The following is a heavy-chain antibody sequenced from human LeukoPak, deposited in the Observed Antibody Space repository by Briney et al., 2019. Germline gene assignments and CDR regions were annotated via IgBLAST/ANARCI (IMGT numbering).Heavy chain of an antibody. J-gene: IGHJ6*03. CDR1: GFTFSTYW. V-gene: IGHV3-30*02. CDR3: AKTGFQWGDYFYYMDV. Sequence: PGGSLRLSCAASGFTFSTYWMHWVRQAPGKGLEWVAFMRHDGNTIYYADSVKGRFTISRDNSKNTLYFQMNSLIYEDTAVYYCAKTGFQWGDYFYYMDVWGTGTTVAVSS. CDR2: MRHDGNTI. D-gene: IGHD1-14*01.